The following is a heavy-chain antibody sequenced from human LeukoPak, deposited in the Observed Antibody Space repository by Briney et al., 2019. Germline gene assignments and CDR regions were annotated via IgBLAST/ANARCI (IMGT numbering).Heavy chain of an antibody. CDR3: ANGRDDYNYEI. D-gene: IGHD5-24*01. J-gene: IGHJ4*02. Sequence: SETLSLTCTVSGGSISSYYWSWIRQPPGKGLEWIGYINYSGSTNYNPSLKSRVTISVDTSKSQFSLKLSSVTAADPAVYYCANGRDDYNYEIWGQGTLVTVSS. CDR2: INYSGST. CDR1: GGSISSYY. V-gene: IGHV4-59*01.